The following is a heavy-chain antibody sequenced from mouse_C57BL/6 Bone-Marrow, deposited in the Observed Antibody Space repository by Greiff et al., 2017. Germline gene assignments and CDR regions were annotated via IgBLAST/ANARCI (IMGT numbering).Heavy chain of an antibody. CDR3: TVVATDYVDD. CDR2: INPSSGYT. D-gene: IGHD1-1*01. Sequence: VQLQQSGAELAKPGASVKLSCKASGYTFTSYWMHWVKQRPGQGLEWIGYINPSSGYTKYNQKFKDKATLTADKSSSTAYMQLSSLTSEDSASNITTVVATDYVDDWGQGTTLTVSS. V-gene: IGHV1-7*01. J-gene: IGHJ2*01. CDR1: GYTFTSYW.